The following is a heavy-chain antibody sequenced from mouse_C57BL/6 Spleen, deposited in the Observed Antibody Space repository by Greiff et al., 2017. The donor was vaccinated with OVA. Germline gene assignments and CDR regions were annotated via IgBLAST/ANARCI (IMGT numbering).Heavy chain of an antibody. CDR1: GYTFTDYY. CDR3: ARDGGSSGYFDY. Sequence: QVQLQQSGAELVRPGASVKLSCKASGYTFTDYYINWVKQRPGQGLEWIARIYPGSGNTYYNEKFKGKAKLTAEKSSSTAYMQLSSLTSEDSAVYFCARDGGSSGYFDYWGQGTTLTVSS. CDR2: IYPGSGNT. J-gene: IGHJ2*01. D-gene: IGHD3-2*02. V-gene: IGHV1-76*01.